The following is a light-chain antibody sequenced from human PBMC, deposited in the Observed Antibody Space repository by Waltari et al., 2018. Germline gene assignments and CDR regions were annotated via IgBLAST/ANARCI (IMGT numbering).Light chain of an antibody. CDR1: QSVTTN. V-gene: IGKV3-15*01. Sequence: EIVMTQSPATLSLSPGERAILSCRASQSVTTNLAWYQQKPGQAPRLLIYGASTRATDIPARFSGSGSGTEFTLTISSLQSEDFAVYYCHQYNDGPPFNFGPGTKLEIK. J-gene: IGKJ2*01. CDR3: HQYNDGPPFN. CDR2: GAS.